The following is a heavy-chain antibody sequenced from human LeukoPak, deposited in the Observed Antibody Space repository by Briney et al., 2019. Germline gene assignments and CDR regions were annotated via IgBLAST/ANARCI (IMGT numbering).Heavy chain of an antibody. D-gene: IGHD6-19*01. CDR1: GGSFSGYY. Sequence: SETLSLTCAVYGGSFSGYYWSWIRQPPGKGLEWIGSIYYSGSTYYNPSLKSRVTISVDTSKNQFSLKLSSVTAADTAVYYCAASSGWYLQIDYWGQGTLVTVSS. V-gene: IGHV4-34*01. CDR3: AASSGWYLQIDY. J-gene: IGHJ4*02. CDR2: IYYSGST.